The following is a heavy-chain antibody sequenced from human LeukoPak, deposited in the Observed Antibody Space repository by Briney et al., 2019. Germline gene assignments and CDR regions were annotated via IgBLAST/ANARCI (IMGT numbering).Heavy chain of an antibody. V-gene: IGHV3-9*01. J-gene: IGHJ4*02. CDR3: AKDPISSWSDRDY. Sequence: GGSLRLSCAASGFTFDDYAMHWVRQAPGKGLEWVSGISWNSGSIGYADSVKGRFTISRDNAKNTLYLQMNSLRAEDTAVYYCAKDPISSWSDRDYWGQGTLVTVSS. CDR1: GFTFDDYA. D-gene: IGHD6-13*01. CDR2: ISWNSGSI.